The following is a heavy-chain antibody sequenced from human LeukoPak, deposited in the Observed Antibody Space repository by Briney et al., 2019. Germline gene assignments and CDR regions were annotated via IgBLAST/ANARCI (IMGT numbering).Heavy chain of an antibody. D-gene: IGHD6-13*01. Sequence: SETLSLTCTVSGGSISSGSYYWSWIRQPAGKGLEWIGRIYTSGSTNYNPSLKSRVTISVDTSKNQFSLKLSSVTAADTAVYYCARDHKAAAGTGYYYYMDVWGKGTTVTVPS. CDR1: GGSISSGSYY. CDR2: IYTSGST. V-gene: IGHV4-61*02. J-gene: IGHJ6*03. CDR3: ARDHKAAAGTGYYYYMDV.